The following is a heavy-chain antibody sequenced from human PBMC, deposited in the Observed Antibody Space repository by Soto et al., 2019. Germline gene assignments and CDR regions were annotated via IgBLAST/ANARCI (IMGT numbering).Heavy chain of an antibody. CDR2: INPSGGST. Sequence: ASVKVSCKASGYTFTSYYMHWVRQAPGQGLEWMGIINPSGGSTSYAQKFQGRVTMTRDTSTSTVYLELSSLRSEDTAVYYCARDGGYSGSYYVSPDVPFDYWGQGTLVTVSS. CDR1: GYTFTSYY. J-gene: IGHJ4*02. D-gene: IGHD1-26*01. CDR3: ARDGGYSGSYYVSPDVPFDY. V-gene: IGHV1-46*01.